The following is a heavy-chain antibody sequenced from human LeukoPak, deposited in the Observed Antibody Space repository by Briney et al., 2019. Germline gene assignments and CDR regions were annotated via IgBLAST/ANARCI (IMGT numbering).Heavy chain of an antibody. J-gene: IGHJ4*02. Sequence: GRSLRLSCAAPGFMFHDYAIHWVRQAPGKGLEGVSLISGDGGSTFYADSVKGRFTISRDNSKNSLYLQMNSLRSDDTALYYCARESESSGWYDYWGQGTLVTVSS. V-gene: IGHV3-43*02. CDR3: ARESESSGWYDY. CDR2: ISGDGGST. D-gene: IGHD6-19*01. CDR1: GFMFHDYA.